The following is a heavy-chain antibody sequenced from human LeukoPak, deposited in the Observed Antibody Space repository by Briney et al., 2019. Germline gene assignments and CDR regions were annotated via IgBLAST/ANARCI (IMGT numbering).Heavy chain of an antibody. Sequence: SETLSLTCTVSGGSISSHYWSWIRQPPGKGLEWIGYIYYSGSTNYNPSLKGRVTISADTSKNQFSLKLSSVTAADTAVYYCARSRNYDFWSGYYDGLYFDYWGQGTLVTVSS. CDR3: ARSRNYDFWSGYYDGLYFDY. V-gene: IGHV4-59*11. J-gene: IGHJ4*02. D-gene: IGHD3-3*01. CDR1: GGSISSHY. CDR2: IYYSGST.